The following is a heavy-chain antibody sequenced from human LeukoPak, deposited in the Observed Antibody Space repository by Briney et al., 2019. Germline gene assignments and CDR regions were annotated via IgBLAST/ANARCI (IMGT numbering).Heavy chain of an antibody. CDR2: IYTSGST. Sequence: SETLSLTCTGSGGSLSSGSYYWSWIRQPAGKGLEWIGRIYTSGSTNYNPSLKSRITISVDTSKNQFSLKLSSVTAADTAVYYCARLVGQLSLWGRGTLVTVSS. J-gene: IGHJ2*01. D-gene: IGHD2-15*01. CDR1: GGSLSSGSYY. V-gene: IGHV4-61*02. CDR3: ARLVGQLSL.